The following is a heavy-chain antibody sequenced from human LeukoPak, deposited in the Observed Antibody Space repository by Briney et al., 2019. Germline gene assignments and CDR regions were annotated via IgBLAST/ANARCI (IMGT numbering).Heavy chain of an antibody. CDR1: GFSLSTSGVG. D-gene: IGHD3-10*01. Sequence: GSGPTLVNPTQTLTLTCTFSGFSLSTSGVGVGWIRQPPRGALEWLALIYWDDDKRCSPSLKSRLTITKDTSTNQVVLTMTNMDPVDTATYYCAHRGYYGSGSYYNALDYWGQGALVTVSS. J-gene: IGHJ4*02. CDR3: AHRGYYGSGSYYNALDY. CDR2: IYWDDDK. V-gene: IGHV2-5*02.